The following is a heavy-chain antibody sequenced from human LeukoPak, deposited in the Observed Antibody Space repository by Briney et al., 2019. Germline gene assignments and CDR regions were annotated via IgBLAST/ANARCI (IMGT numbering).Heavy chain of an antibody. CDR1: GFTFSSYA. Sequence: GGSLRLSCAASGFTFSSYAMGWVRQAPGKGLEWVSAISGSGGSTYYADSVKGRFTISRDNSKNTLYLQMNSLSAEDTAVYYCAKGIFGGFDPWGQGTLVTVSS. CDR3: AKGIFGGFDP. D-gene: IGHD3-3*01. V-gene: IGHV3-23*01. J-gene: IGHJ5*02. CDR2: ISGSGGST.